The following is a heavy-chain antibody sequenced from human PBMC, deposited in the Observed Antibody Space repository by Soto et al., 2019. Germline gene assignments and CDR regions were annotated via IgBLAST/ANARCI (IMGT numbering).Heavy chain of an antibody. D-gene: IGHD5-12*01. CDR1: GGSIRSGGYY. J-gene: IGHJ4*02. V-gene: IGHV4-31*03. CDR3: AREYPNGYAK. Sequence: PSETLSLTCTVSGGSIRSGGYYWSWIRQHPGKGLEWIGYIYYSGGTYYNPSLKSRVTISVDASKNQFSLKLSSVTAADTAVYYCAREYPNGYAKWGLGMLVTVSS. CDR2: IYYSGGT.